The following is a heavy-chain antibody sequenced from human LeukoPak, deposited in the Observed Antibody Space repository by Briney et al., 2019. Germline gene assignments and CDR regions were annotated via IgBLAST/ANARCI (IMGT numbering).Heavy chain of an antibody. D-gene: IGHD3-22*01. Sequence: PSEILSLTCAVYGGSFSGYYWSWIRQPPGKGLEWIGEINHSGSTNYNPSLKSRVTISVDTSKNQFSLKLSSVTAADTAVYYCARGRMGHYDSSGYYFDYWGQGTLVTVSS. CDR2: INHSGST. J-gene: IGHJ4*02. V-gene: IGHV4-34*01. CDR3: ARGRMGHYDSSGYYFDY. CDR1: GGSFSGYY.